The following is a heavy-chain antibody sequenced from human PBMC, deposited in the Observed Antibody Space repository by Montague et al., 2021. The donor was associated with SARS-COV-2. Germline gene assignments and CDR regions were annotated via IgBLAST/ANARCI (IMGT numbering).Heavy chain of an antibody. J-gene: IGHJ6*02. CDR2: VYYSGST. CDR1: GGSIRSSSYY. D-gene: IGHD3-9*01. Sequence: SETLYLTCTVAGGSIRSSSYYWGWIRQPPGKGLEWIGSVYYSGSTYYNPSLKSRVTISVDTSKNQFSLKLSSVTAADTAVYYCARDVSLPFEILIGPPHYYYGMDVWGQGTPVTVSS. CDR3: ARDVSLPFEILIGPPHYYYGMDV. V-gene: IGHV4-39*07.